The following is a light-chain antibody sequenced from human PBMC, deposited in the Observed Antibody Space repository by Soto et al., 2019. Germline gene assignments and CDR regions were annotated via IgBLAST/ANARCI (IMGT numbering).Light chain of an antibody. CDR2: GAS. J-gene: IGKJ1*01. Sequence: EIVLTQSPGTLSLSPGERATLSCRASQSVSSSSLAWYRQKHGQAPRLLIYGASTRAAGIPDRFSGSGSGTDFTLTISRLEPEDFAVYYCQQYGGSTWTFGQGTKVEI. CDR1: QSVSSSS. CDR3: QQYGGSTWT. V-gene: IGKV3-20*01.